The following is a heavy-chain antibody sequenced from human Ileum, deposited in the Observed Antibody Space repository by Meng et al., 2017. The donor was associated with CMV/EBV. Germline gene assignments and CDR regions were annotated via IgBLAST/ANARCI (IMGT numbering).Heavy chain of an antibody. J-gene: IGHJ5*02. Sequence: GGSLRLSCAASGFTFSSHWMHWVRQVPGKGLLWVSRINSDGSTTNYADSVKGRFTISRDNAKNMLYLQMNSLRAEDTAVYYCVRGIYYYDSSGDWSWGQGTLVTVSS. CDR1: GFTFSSHW. CDR2: INSDGSTT. CDR3: VRGIYYYDSSGDWS. V-gene: IGHV3-74*01. D-gene: IGHD3-22*01.